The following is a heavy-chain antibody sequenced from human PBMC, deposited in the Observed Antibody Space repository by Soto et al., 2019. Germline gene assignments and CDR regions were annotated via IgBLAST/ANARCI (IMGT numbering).Heavy chain of an antibody. V-gene: IGHV1-69*13. CDR3: ARDEERARVRGVIGRGENHYYYGMDV. D-gene: IGHD3-10*01. J-gene: IGHJ6*02. CDR2: LIPIFGTA. Sequence: SVTVSCKASGGTFSSYAISWVRQAPGQGLEWMGGLIPIFGTANYAQKFQGRVTITADESTSTAYMELSSLRSEDTAVYYCARDEERARVRGVIGRGENHYYYGMDVWGQGTTVTVSS. CDR1: GGTFSSYA.